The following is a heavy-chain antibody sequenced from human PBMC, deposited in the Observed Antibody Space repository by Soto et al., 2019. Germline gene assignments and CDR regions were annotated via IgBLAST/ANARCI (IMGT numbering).Heavy chain of an antibody. CDR2: IVVGSGNT. V-gene: IGHV1-58*01. CDR1: GFTFTSSA. Sequence: GASVKVSCKASGFTFTSSAVQWVRQARGQRLEWIGWIVVGSGNTNYAQKFQERVTITRDMSTSTAYMELSSLRSEDTAVYYCAARSKRRYYYGMDVWGQGTTVTVSS. CDR3: AARSKRRYYYGMDV. J-gene: IGHJ6*02.